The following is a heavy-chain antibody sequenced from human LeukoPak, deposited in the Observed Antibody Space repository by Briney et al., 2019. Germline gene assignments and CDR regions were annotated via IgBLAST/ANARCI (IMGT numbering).Heavy chain of an antibody. CDR2: ISAYNGNT. V-gene: IGHV1-18*01. CDR3: ARDLPVPRMYSSGWYGVAGRWFDP. J-gene: IGHJ5*02. Sequence: ASVKVSCKASGYTFTSYGISWVRPAPGQGLEWMGWISAYNGNTNYAQKLRGRVTLTPDRSRSTAYMELRSLRSDDTAVYYCARDLPVPRMYSSGWYGVAGRWFDPWGQGTLVTVSS. CDR1: GYTFTSYG. D-gene: IGHD6-19*01.